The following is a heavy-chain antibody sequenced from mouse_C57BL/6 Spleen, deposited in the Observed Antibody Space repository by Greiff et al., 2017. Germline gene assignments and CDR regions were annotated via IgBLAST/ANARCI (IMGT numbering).Heavy chain of an antibody. V-gene: IGHV1-80*01. J-gene: IGHJ4*01. Sequence: VQLQQSGAELVKPGASVKISCKASGYAFSSYWMNWVKQRPGKGLEWIGQIYPGDGDTNYNGKFKGKATLTADKSSSTAYMQLSSLASEDSAVYFCARQAYGYDGYAMDYWGHVTSVTVSS. D-gene: IGHD2-2*01. CDR1: GYAFSSYW. CDR2: IYPGDGDT. CDR3: ARQAYGYDGYAMDY.